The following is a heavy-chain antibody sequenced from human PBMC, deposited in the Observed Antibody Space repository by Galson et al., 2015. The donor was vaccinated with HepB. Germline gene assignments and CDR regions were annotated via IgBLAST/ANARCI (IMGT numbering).Heavy chain of an antibody. D-gene: IGHD3-3*01. CDR1: GFTFSNYA. CDR2: ISGSGAST. CDR3: AKGRSGQPSGGNNWFDP. J-gene: IGHJ5*02. Sequence: SLRLSCAASGFTFSNYAMSWVRQAPGKGLEWVSGISGSGASTYYADSVKGRFTVSRDNSNNTLFLQMNSLRAEDTAVYYCAKGRSGQPSGGNNWFDPWGQGTLVTVSS. V-gene: IGHV3-23*01.